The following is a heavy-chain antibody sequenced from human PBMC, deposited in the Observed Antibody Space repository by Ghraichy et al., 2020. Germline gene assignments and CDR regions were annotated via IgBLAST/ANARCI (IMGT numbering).Heavy chain of an antibody. CDR2: ISWNSGSI. V-gene: IGHV3-9*01. CDR1: GFTFDDYA. CDR3: AKGYCSGGSCPSDAFDI. J-gene: IGHJ3*02. Sequence: GGSLRLSCAASGFTFDDYAMHWVRQAPGKGLEWVSGISWNSGSIGYADSVKGRFTISRDNAKNSLYLQMNSLRAEDTALYYCAKGYCSGGSCPSDAFDIWGQGTMVTVSS. D-gene: IGHD2-15*01.